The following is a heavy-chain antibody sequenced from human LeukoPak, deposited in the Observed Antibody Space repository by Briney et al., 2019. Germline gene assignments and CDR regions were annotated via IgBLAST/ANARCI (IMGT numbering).Heavy chain of an antibody. J-gene: IGHJ4*02. CDR3: ARDSYGGVFDY. D-gene: IGHD5-18*01. Sequence: SETLSLTCTVSGGSISSYYWSWIRQPPGKGLEWIGYIYYSGSTYYNPSLKSRVTISVDTSKNQFSLKLSSVTAADTAVYYCARDSYGGVFDYWGQGTLVTVSS. V-gene: IGHV4-59*12. CDR1: GGSISSYY. CDR2: IYYSGST.